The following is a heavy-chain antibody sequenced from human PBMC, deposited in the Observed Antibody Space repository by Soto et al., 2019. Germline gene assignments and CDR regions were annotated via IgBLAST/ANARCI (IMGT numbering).Heavy chain of an antibody. D-gene: IGHD2-8*01. CDR1: GGSISSGGYY. V-gene: IGHV4-31*01. Sequence: QVQLQESGPGLVKPSQTLSLTCTVYGGSISSGGYYWSWIRQPPGKGLEWIGYIRYSGSTAYNPSFKCPVTASVDTSKDQFSLSLSSVPAVDTAAYYCASGPFIGPSVNVDYWGQGTMVTVSA. CDR3: ASGPFIGPSVNVDY. CDR2: IRYSGST. J-gene: IGHJ4*02.